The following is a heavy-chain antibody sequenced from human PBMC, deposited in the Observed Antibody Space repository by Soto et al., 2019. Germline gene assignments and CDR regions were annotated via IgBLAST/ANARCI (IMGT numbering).Heavy chain of an antibody. CDR3: ARAYVVVVAATNYTYYYGMDV. CDR1: GFTFSSYA. Sequence: QVQLVESGGGVVQPGRSLRLSCAASGFTFSSYAMHWVRQAPGKGLEWVAVISYDGSNKYYADSVKGRFTISRDNSKNTLYLQMNSLRAEDTAVYYCARAYVVVVAATNYTYYYGMDVWGQGTTVTVSS. D-gene: IGHD2-15*01. V-gene: IGHV3-30-3*01. CDR2: ISYDGSNK. J-gene: IGHJ6*02.